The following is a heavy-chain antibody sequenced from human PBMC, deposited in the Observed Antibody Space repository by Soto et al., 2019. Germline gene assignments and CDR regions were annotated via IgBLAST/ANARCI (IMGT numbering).Heavy chain of an antibody. Sequence: GGSLRLSCAASGFTFSSYSMNWVRQAPGKGLEWVSYISSSSSTIYYADSVKGRFTISRDNAKNSLYLQMNSLRAEDTAVYYCARGGSRMTTVTTYYYYYYMDVWGKGTTVTVSS. J-gene: IGHJ6*03. CDR2: ISSSSSTI. V-gene: IGHV3-48*01. CDR3: ARGGSRMTTVTTYYYYYYMDV. D-gene: IGHD4-4*01. CDR1: GFTFSSYS.